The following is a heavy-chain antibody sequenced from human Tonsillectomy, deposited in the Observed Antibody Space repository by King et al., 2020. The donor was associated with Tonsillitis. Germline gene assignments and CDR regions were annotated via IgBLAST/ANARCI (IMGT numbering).Heavy chain of an antibody. CDR3: ARINNDFWSGYAGY. V-gene: IGHV2-70*01. CDR2: IDWDDDK. Sequence: TLKESGPALVKPTQTLTLTCTYSGFSLRYSGMCVSWIRQPPWKALEWLALIDWDDDKYYITSLKPRLTISKDTSKNPVVLTMTNMDPVDTATYYCARINNDFWSGYAGYWGRGTLVTVSS. J-gene: IGHJ4*02. D-gene: IGHD3-3*01. CDR1: GFSLRYSGMC.